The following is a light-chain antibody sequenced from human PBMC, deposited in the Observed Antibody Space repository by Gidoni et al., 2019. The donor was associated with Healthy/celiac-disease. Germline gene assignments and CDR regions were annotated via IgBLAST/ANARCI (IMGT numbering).Light chain of an antibody. CDR1: SSNIGSNY. V-gene: IGLV1-47*01. CDR3: AAWDDSLSGLHVV. J-gene: IGLJ2*01. Sequence: QSVLTQPPSASGTPGQRVTISCSGSSSNIGSNYVYWYQQLPGTPPKLLIYRNNQRPSGVPDRFSGSKSGTSASLAISGLRSEDEADYYCAAWDDSLSGLHVVFGGGTKLTVL. CDR2: RNN.